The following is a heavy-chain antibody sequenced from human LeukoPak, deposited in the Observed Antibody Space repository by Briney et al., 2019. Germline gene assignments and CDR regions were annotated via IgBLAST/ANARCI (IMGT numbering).Heavy chain of an antibody. CDR2: IYYSGST. CDR1: GGPIRSYY. V-gene: IGHV4-59*01. Sequence: SETLSLTCTVSGGPIRSYYWSWIRQPPGKGLEWIGYIYYSGSTNYNASLKSRVTISVDTSKKQFSLKLSSVTAADTAVYYCARINYSTSYDYWYFDLWGRGTLVTVSS. J-gene: IGHJ2*01. D-gene: IGHD1-26*01. CDR3: ARINYSTSYDYWYFDL.